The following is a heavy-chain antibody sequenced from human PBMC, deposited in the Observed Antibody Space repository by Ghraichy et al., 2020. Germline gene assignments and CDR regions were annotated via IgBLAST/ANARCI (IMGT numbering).Heavy chain of an antibody. V-gene: IGHV3-30-3*01. Sequence: GGSLRLSCAASGFTFSSYAMHWVRQAPGKGLEWVAVISYDGSNKYYADSVKGRFTISRDNSKNTLYLQMNSLRAEDTAVYYCARVSGEGATSLDYWGQGTLVTVSS. CDR3: ARVSGEGATSLDY. CDR2: ISYDGSNK. D-gene: IGHD1-26*01. CDR1: GFTFSSYA. J-gene: IGHJ4*02.